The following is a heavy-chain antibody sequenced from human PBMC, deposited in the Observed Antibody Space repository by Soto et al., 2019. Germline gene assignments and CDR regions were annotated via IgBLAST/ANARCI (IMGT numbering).Heavy chain of an antibody. CDR1: GFNFSSYH. CDR2: ITGSGGST. V-gene: IGHV3-23*01. D-gene: IGHD2-8*01. J-gene: IGHJ4*02. CDR3: VGGRSNPHCTFEY. Sequence: PGGSLRLSGAASGFNFSSYHIRWVRQAPWKGLEWVSTITGSGGSTFYADSVKGRFTISRDNSKNTVYLQMNSLTAADTALYYCVGGRSNPHCTFEYWGQGTLVPVSP.